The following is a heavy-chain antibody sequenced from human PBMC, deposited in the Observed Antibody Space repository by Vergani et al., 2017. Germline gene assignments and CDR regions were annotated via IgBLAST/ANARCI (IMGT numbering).Heavy chain of an antibody. J-gene: IGHJ4*02. CDR2: IYPAKSDT. Sequence: EVELVQSGPEMRKPGESLKISCKGSEYSFGNYWIGGVRQMPGKGLEWMGIIYPAKSDTRYSPSFQGQLTISADKSISTAFLQWDSLKATDTALYYCARHTTYTDSWGQGTLVTVSS. D-gene: IGHD1-1*01. V-gene: IGHV5-51*01. CDR1: EYSFGNYW. CDR3: ARHTTYTDS.